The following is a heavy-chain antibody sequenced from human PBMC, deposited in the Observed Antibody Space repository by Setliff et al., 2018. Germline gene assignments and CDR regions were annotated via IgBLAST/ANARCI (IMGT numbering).Heavy chain of an antibody. CDR3: ARHGVTAGRTDNYFDP. CDR2: MHYSGSA. J-gene: IGHJ5*02. V-gene: IGHV4-59*08. CDR1: GASITSYY. D-gene: IGHD6-13*01. Sequence: SETLSLTCSVSGASITSYYWSWIRQPPGKGLAWIGYMHYSGSANYNPSLKRRVTLSIDTSKNQFSLRLSSVTAADTAVYYCARHGVTAGRTDNYFDPWGQGMLVTVSS.